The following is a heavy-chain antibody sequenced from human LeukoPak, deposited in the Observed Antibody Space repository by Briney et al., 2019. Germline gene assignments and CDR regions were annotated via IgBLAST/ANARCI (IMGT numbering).Heavy chain of an antibody. J-gene: IGHJ4*02. D-gene: IGHD1-26*01. CDR2: IYPGDSDT. CDR3: AKMQWLGNSGSYLFDY. Sequence: GESLKISCKGSGYSFSTYWIGWVRQMPGKGLEWMGIIYPGDSDTRYSPSFQGQVTISADKSISTAYLQWSSLKASDTAMYYCAKMQWLGNSGSYLFDYWGQGTLVTVSS. V-gene: IGHV5-51*01. CDR1: GYSFSTYW.